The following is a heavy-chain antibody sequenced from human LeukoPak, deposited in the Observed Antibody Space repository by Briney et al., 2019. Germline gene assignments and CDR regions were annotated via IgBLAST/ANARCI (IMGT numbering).Heavy chain of an antibody. J-gene: IGHJ4*02. CDR3: ARAHDYDFWSGYSMYYFDY. CDR2: ITTDNGNT. Sequence: GASVKVSCKASGYIFTGFTIHWVRQAPGQGLEWMGWITTDNGNTKYSQKFLGRVTMTGDTSASTAYMELSSLRSEDTAVYYCARAHDYDFWSGYSMYYFDYWGQGTLVTVSS. CDR1: GYIFTGFT. V-gene: IGHV1-3*04. D-gene: IGHD3-3*01.